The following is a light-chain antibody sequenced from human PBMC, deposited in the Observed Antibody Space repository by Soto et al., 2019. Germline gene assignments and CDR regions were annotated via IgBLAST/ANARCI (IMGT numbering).Light chain of an antibody. CDR3: SSYTSSNTRVV. Sequence: QSALTQPASVSGSPGQSITISCTGSSSDVGGYNYVSWYQQHPGKAPKVMIYDVSNRPSGVSNRFYGSKSGKTASLNISGLQAEAEADYYCSSYTSSNTRVVFGGGTQLTVL. CDR2: DVS. CDR1: SSDVGGYNY. V-gene: IGLV2-14*01. J-gene: IGLJ2*01.